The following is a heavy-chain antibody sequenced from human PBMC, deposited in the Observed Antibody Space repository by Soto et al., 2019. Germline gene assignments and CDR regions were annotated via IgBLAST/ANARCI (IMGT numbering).Heavy chain of an antibody. V-gene: IGHV1-8*01. CDR2: MNPNSGNT. Sequence: GASVKVSCKASGYTFTSYDINCVRQATGQGLEWMGWMNPNSGNTGYAQKFQGRVTMTRNTSISTAYMELSSLRSEDTAVYYCAREGSYSSSSHYYYYGMDVWGQGTTFTVSS. J-gene: IGHJ6*02. D-gene: IGHD6-6*01. CDR3: AREGSYSSSSHYYYYGMDV. CDR1: GYTFTSYD.